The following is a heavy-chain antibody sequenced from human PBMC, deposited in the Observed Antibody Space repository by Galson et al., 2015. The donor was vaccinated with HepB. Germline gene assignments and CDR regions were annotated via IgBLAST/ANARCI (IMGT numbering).Heavy chain of an antibody. D-gene: IGHD3-10*01. CDR1: GFTLSTYS. J-gene: IGHJ6*02. Sequence: SLRLSCASSGFTLSTYSMNWVRQAPGKGLEWVSSISSSSLYVYYADSVRGRFTVSRDNAKNSQYLQMNSLSAEDTAVYYCARVYGSGSYGYGMDVWGQGTTVTVS. CDR2: ISSSSLYV. CDR3: ARVYGSGSYGYGMDV. V-gene: IGHV3-21*01.